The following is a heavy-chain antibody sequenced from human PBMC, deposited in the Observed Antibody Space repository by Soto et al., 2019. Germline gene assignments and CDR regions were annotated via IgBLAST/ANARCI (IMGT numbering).Heavy chain of an antibody. Sequence: ASVKVSCKVSGYTLTELSMHWVRQAPGKGLEWMGTFDAEIGDTNYAQKFQGRVTMTADTSTSTAYMELRSLRSDDTAVYYCARDRLNYYDSSRAFDIWGQGTMVTVSS. J-gene: IGHJ3*02. CDR3: ARDRLNYYDSSRAFDI. V-gene: IGHV1-24*01. CDR1: GYTLTELS. CDR2: FDAEIGDT. D-gene: IGHD3-22*01.